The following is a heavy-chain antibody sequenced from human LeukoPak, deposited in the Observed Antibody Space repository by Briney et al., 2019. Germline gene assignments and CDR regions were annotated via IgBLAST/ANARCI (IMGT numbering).Heavy chain of an antibody. V-gene: IGHV3-53*01. D-gene: IGHD3-22*01. Sequence: PGGSLSLSCAASGFTVSSNYMSWVRQAPGTGLDWVSVIYSGGSTYYADSVKGRFTISRDNSKNTLYLQMNSLRAEDTAVYYCARTTYYYDSSGYFDYWGQGTLVTVSS. J-gene: IGHJ4*02. CDR2: IYSGGST. CDR3: ARTTYYYDSSGYFDY. CDR1: GFTVSSNY.